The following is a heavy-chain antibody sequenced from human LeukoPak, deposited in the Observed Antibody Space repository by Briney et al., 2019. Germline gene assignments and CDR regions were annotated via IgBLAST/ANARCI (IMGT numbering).Heavy chain of an antibody. CDR2: IYYSGST. J-gene: IGHJ4*02. CDR3: ARGTYDYVWGSYRYVFDY. CDR1: GGSISSYY. D-gene: IGHD3-16*02. Sequence: SETLSLTRTVSGGSISSYYWSWIRQPPGKGLEWIGYIYYSGSTNYNPSLKSRVTISVDTSKNQFSLKLSSVTAADTAVYYCARGTYDYVWGSYRYVFDYWGQGTLVTVSS. V-gene: IGHV4-59*01.